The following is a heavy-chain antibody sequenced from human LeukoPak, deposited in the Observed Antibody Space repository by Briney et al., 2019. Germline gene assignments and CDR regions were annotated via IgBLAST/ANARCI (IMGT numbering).Heavy chain of an antibody. V-gene: IGHV3-30*04. CDR2: ISYDGSNK. CDR1: GFTFSSYA. J-gene: IGHJ4*02. Sequence: PGGSLRLSCAASGFTFSSYAMHWVRQAPGKGLEWVAVISYDGSNKYYADSVKGRFTISRDNSKNTLYLQMNSLRAEDTAVYYCARERIETLAVAGPFDYWDQGTLVTVSS. D-gene: IGHD6-19*01. CDR3: ARERIETLAVAGPFDY.